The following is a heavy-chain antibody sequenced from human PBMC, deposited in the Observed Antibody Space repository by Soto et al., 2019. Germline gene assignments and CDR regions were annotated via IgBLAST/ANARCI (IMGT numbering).Heavy chain of an antibody. CDR2: ISGSGGST. D-gene: IGHD3-10*01. CDR3: AKYPYYGSGSLNWFDP. V-gene: IGHV3-23*01. Sequence: GGSLRLSCAASGFTFSSYAMSWVRQAPGKGLEWVSAISGSGGSTYYADSVKGRFTISRDNSKNTLYLQMNSLRAEDTAVYYCAKYPYYGSGSLNWFDPWGQGTLVTVSS. J-gene: IGHJ5*02. CDR1: GFTFSSYA.